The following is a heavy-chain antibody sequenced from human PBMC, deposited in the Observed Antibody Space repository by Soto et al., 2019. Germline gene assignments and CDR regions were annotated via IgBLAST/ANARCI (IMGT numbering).Heavy chain of an antibody. V-gene: IGHV4-31*03. CDR2: IYYSGST. J-gene: IGHJ5*02. Sequence: TSETLSLTCTVSGGSISSGGYYWSWIRQHPGKGLEWIGYIYYSGSTYYNPSLKSRVTISVDTSKNQFSLKLSSVTAADTAVYYCARMSVTQNWFDPWGQGTLVTVSS. CDR3: ARMSVTQNWFDP. D-gene: IGHD4-17*01. CDR1: GGSISSGGYY.